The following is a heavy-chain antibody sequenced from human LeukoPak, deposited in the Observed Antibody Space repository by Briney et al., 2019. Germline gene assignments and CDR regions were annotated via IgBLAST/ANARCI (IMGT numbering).Heavy chain of an antibody. Sequence: GGSLRLSCAASGFTFSDYYMSWIRQAPGKGLEWVSYISSSSSYTNYADSVKGRFTISRNNAKNSLYVQMNSLRVEDTAVYYCARVRDSSGYYPDYWGQGTLVTISS. CDR3: ARVRDSSGYYPDY. CDR2: ISSSSSYT. V-gene: IGHV3-11*05. D-gene: IGHD3-22*01. CDR1: GFTFSDYY. J-gene: IGHJ4*02.